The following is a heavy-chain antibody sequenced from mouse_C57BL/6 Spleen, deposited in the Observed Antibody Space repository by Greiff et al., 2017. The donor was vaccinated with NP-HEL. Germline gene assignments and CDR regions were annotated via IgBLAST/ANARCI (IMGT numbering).Heavy chain of an antibody. J-gene: IGHJ3*01. D-gene: IGHD2-4*01. CDR3: ARHDDYDEGWFAY. V-gene: IGHV2-6-1*01. CDR2: LWSDGST. Sequence: VKLMESGPGLVAPSQSLSITCTVSGFSLTSYGVHWVRQPPGKGLEWLVVLWSDGSTTYNSALKSRLSIRKDNSKSQVFLKMNSPPTDDTAMYYCARHDDYDEGWFAYWGQGTLVTVSA. CDR1: GFSLTSYG.